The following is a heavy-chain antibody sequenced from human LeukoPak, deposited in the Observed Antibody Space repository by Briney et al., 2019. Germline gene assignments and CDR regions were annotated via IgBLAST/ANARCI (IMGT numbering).Heavy chain of an antibody. CDR3: ARHRGGSYRDAFDI. D-gene: IGHD1-26*01. Sequence: WGSLRLSCAASGFTFSSYEMNWVRQAPGKGLELVSHISSSGYTRYYADSMKGRFTISRDNAKNSLYLQMNSLRAEDTAVYYCARHRGGSYRDAFDIWDQGTLVTVSS. CDR1: GFTFSSYE. CDR2: ISSSGYTR. V-gene: IGHV3-48*03. J-gene: IGHJ3*02.